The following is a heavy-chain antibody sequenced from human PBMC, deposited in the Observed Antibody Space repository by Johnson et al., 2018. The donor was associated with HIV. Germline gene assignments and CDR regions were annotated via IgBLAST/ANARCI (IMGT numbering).Heavy chain of an antibody. V-gene: IGHV3-23*04. CDR1: GFTFSSYA. CDR2: ISGSGSST. J-gene: IGHJ3*02. Sequence: VQLVESGGGLVQPGGSLRLSCAASGFTFSSYAMSWVHQAPGKGLEWVSAISGSGSSTYYADSVKGRFTISRDNSKTTLYLQMNSLRAEDTAVYYCAKDARPEGGSDSSGYPIHDAFDIWGQGTMVTVSS. CDR3: AKDARPEGGSDSSGYPIHDAFDI. D-gene: IGHD3-22*01.